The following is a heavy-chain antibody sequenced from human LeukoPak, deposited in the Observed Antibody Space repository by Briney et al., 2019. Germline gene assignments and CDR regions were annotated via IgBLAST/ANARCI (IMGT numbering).Heavy chain of an antibody. J-gene: IGHJ5*02. CDR3: ARGGPNWGYFPLDQ. D-gene: IGHD7-27*01. Sequence: GASVKVSCKTSGYTFTDYYIHWVRQAPGQGLEYMGWINPNNGGRQFAQKFQGRVTMTRDTSISTAHLDLTSLTSDDTAVYYCARGGPNWGYFPLDQWGQGTLVTVSS. CDR2: INPNNGGR. V-gene: IGHV1-2*02. CDR1: GYTFTDYY.